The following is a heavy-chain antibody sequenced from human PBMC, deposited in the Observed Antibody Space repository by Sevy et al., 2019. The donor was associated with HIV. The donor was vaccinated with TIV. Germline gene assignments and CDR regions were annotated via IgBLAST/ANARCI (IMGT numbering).Heavy chain of an antibody. J-gene: IGHJ6*02. CDR1: GFTFSSYA. CDR2: ISDDGSNK. V-gene: IGHV3-30*04. Sequence: GGSLRLSCAASGFTFSSYAMHWVRQAPGKGLEWVAVISDDGSNKYYADSVKGRFTISRDNSKNTLYLQMNSLRAEDTAVYYCARGTYYDFWSGYGMDVWGQGTTVTVSS. CDR3: ARGTYYDFWSGYGMDV. D-gene: IGHD3-3*01.